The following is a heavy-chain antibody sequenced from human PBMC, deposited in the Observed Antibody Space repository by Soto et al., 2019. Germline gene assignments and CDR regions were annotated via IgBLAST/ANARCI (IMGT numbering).Heavy chain of an antibody. Sequence: HPGGSLRLSCVASGFTFKAYAMGWVRQAPGKGLEWVSSITATNGNTYYADSVRGRFTISRDNSRNSLFLQMNGLRPEDSALYYCAKDEGTSSTVFDYWGQGTLVTVS. D-gene: IGHD4-4*01. CDR1: GFTFKAYA. CDR2: ITATNGNT. V-gene: IGHV3-23*01. CDR3: AKDEGTSSTVFDY. J-gene: IGHJ4*02.